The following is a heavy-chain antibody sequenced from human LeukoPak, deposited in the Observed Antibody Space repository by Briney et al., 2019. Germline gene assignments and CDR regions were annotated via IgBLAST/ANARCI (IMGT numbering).Heavy chain of an antibody. CDR2: ISSSSSYI. J-gene: IGHJ6*02. V-gene: IGHV3-21*01. CDR1: GFTFGDYA. CDR3: ARDLINGYLYYYYGMDV. Sequence: GGSLRLSCTASGFTFGDYALSWFRQAPGKGLEWVSSISSSSSYIYYADSVKGRFTISRDNAKNSLYLQMNSLRAEDTAVYYCARDLINGYLYYYYGMDVWDQGTTVTVSS. D-gene: IGHD6-25*01.